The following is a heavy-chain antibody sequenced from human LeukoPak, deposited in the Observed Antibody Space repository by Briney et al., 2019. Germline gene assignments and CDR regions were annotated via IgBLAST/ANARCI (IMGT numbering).Heavy chain of an antibody. V-gene: IGHV4-34*01. CDR3: ARGPRLRSRAFDI. CDR2: INHSGST. Sequence: SETLSLTCTVSGGSISSYYWSWIRQPPGKGLEWIGEINHSGSTNYNPSLKSRVTISVDTSKNQFSLKLSSVTAADTAVYYCARGPRLRSRAFDIWGQGTMVTVSS. CDR1: GGSISSYY. D-gene: IGHD4-17*01. J-gene: IGHJ3*02.